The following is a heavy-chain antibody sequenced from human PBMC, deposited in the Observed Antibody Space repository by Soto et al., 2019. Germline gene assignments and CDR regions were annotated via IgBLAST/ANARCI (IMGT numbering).Heavy chain of an antibody. CDR1: GFTFSSYA. J-gene: IGHJ4*02. CDR3: ANPHYRSGSYPDY. Sequence: EVQLLESGGGLVQPGGSLRLSCAASGFTFSSYAMSWVRQAPGKGLEWVSAISGSGGSTYYADSVKGRFTISRDNSKNTLYLQMNSLRAEDTAVYYCANPHYRSGSYPDYWGQGTLVTVSS. CDR2: ISGSGGST. D-gene: IGHD3-10*01. V-gene: IGHV3-23*01.